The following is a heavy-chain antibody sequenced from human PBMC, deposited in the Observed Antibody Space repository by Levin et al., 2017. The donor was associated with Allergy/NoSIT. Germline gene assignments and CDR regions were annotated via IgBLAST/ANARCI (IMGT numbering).Heavy chain of an antibody. D-gene: IGHD3-10*01. CDR2: ISWNSGSI. CDR3: ARDNIGFPDDCDL. CDR1: GFTFDDYA. J-gene: IGHJ3*01. Sequence: QSGGSLRLFCAASGFTFDDYAMHWVRQAPGKGLEWVSGISWNSGSICYADSVKGRFTISRDNAKNSLYVQMNSLRTEDTAFYYCARDNIGFPDDCDLWGQGKMVSVSS. V-gene: IGHV3-9*01.